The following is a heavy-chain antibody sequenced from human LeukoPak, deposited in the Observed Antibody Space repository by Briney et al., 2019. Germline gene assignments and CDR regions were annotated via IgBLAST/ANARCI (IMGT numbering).Heavy chain of an antibody. CDR1: GFTFNKFA. D-gene: IGHD3-10*01. J-gene: IGHJ5*02. CDR3: AKDLLFPRFGSES. CDR2: ISINGDGT. Sequence: PGGSLRLSCAASGFTFNKFALSWVRQALGKGLEWVSAISINGDGTYYADSVRGRFTISRDNSKNTLYLQMNRLKTEETAVYYCAKDLLFPRFGSESWGQGTLVTVSS. V-gene: IGHV3-23*01.